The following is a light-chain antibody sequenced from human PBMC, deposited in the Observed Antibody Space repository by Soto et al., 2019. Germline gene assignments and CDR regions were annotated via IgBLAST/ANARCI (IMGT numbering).Light chain of an antibody. CDR3: QQYNNWPPYT. V-gene: IGKV3-15*01. Sequence: DIVMTQSPATLSVSPGERATLSCRASQSVSSNLAWYQQTPGPAPRLLIYGASTRATGIPARFSGSGSGTEFTRTISSLQSADVAVYDCQQYNNWPPYTFGQGTKLEIK. J-gene: IGKJ2*01. CDR2: GAS. CDR1: QSVSSN.